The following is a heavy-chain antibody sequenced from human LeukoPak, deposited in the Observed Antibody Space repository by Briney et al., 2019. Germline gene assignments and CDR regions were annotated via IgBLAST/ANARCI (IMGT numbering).Heavy chain of an antibody. CDR3: AKQTQGLVRYYYYGMDV. J-gene: IGHJ6*02. V-gene: IGHV1-8*01. CDR1: GYTFTSYD. CDR2: MNPNSGNT. Sequence: GASVKVSCKASGYTFTSYDINWVRQATGQGLEWMGWMNPNSGNTGYAQKFQGRVTVTRNTSISTAYMELSSLRSEDTAVYYCAKQTQGLVRYYYYGMDVWGQGTTVTVSS. D-gene: IGHD6-19*01.